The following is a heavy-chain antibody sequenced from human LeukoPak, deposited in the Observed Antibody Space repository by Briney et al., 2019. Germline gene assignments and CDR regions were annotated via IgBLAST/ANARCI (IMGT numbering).Heavy chain of an antibody. CDR2: INPNSGGT. Sequence: EASVKVSCKASGYTFTGYYMHWVRQAPRQGLEWMGWINPNSGGTNYAQKFQGWVTMTRDTSISTAYMELSRLRSDDTAVYYCARHSYSSGWYGVEFDYWGQGTLVTVSS. CDR3: ARHSYSSGWYGVEFDY. J-gene: IGHJ4*02. CDR1: GYTFTGYY. V-gene: IGHV1-2*04. D-gene: IGHD6-19*01.